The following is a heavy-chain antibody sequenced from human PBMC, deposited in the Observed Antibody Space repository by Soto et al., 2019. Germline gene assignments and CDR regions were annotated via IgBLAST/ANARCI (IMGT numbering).Heavy chain of an antibody. Sequence: QVQLVQSGAEVKKPGSSVKVSCKASGGTFSSYSISWVRQAPGQGLEWMGGTIPIFGTTNYAQKFQGRVTITAAESTSPAYLELSSLRSEDTALYYCASCFVTSYFYYYGMDVWGQGTTVTVSS. CDR2: TIPIFGTT. CDR3: ASCFVTSYFYYYGMDV. CDR1: GGTFSSYS. D-gene: IGHD2-21*02. J-gene: IGHJ6*02. V-gene: IGHV1-69*12.